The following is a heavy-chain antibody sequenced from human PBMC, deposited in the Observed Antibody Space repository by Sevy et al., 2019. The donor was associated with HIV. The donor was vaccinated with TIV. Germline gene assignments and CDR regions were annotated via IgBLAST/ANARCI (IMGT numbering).Heavy chain of an antibody. Sequence: GGSLRLSCEGSGFIFSSKAMTWVRQAPGKGLEWVSVVDGSGANTYYAESVKGRFTISRDNSKNTLFLQMNSLRVEDTAVYYCAKLSGWWSSAYIFYFYDMDVWGKGTTVTVSS. CDR2: VDGSGANT. CDR1: GFIFSSKA. CDR3: AKLSGWWSSAYIFYFYDMDV. D-gene: IGHD2-15*01. J-gene: IGHJ6*04. V-gene: IGHV3-23*01.